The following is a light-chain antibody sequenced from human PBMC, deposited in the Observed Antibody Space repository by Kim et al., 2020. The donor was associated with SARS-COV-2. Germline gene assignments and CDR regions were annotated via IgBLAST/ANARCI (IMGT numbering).Light chain of an antibody. CDR1: QDINGY. Sequence: DIQMTQSPSAMSASVGDRVTITCRASQDINGYLAWFQQKPGKVPKRLIYATSTLLSGVPSRFSGSGSGTEFTLTISSLQPEDFATYDCLQHVSHPLSFGGGTKVDIK. V-gene: IGKV1-17*03. J-gene: IGKJ4*02. CDR3: LQHVSHPLS. CDR2: ATS.